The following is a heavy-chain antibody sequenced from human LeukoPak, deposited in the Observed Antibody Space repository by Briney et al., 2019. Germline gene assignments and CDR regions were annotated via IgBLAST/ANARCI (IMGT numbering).Heavy chain of an antibody. J-gene: IGHJ6*03. CDR1: GFTLSSYW. D-gene: IGHD6-13*01. V-gene: IGHV3-7*01. CDR2: IKQDGSEK. CDR3: ARAEIHSSCYLDYYYYMDV. Sequence: PGGSLRLSCAASGFTLSSYWMSWVRQAPGKGLEWVADIKQDGSEKYYVDSVKGRFTISRDNAKNSLYLQMNSLRAEDTAVYFSARAEIHSSCYLDYYYYMDVWGKGTTVTVSS.